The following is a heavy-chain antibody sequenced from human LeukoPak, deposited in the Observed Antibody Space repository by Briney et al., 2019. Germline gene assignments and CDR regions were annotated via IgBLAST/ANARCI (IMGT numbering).Heavy chain of an antibody. D-gene: IGHD3-3*01. CDR1: GFTFSSYA. CDR2: ISYDGSNK. Sequence: GGSLRLSCAASGFTFSSYAMSWVRQAPGKGLEWVAVISYDGSNKYYADSVKGRFTISRDNSKNTLYLQMNSLRAEDTAVYYCAKDCGYDFWSGYSSYYYYGMDVWGQGTTVTVSS. V-gene: IGHV3-30*18. CDR3: AKDCGYDFWSGYSSYYYYGMDV. J-gene: IGHJ6*02.